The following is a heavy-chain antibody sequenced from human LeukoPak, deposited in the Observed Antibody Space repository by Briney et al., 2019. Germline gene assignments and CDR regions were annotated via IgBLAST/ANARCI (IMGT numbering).Heavy chain of an antibody. CDR3: ARDLFRYSSGWYSSPDAFGI. CDR2: INHSGST. J-gene: IGHJ3*02. D-gene: IGHD6-19*01. CDR1: GGFFSGYY. V-gene: IGHV4-34*01. Sequence: SETLSLTCAVYGGFFSGYYWSWIRQPPGKGLEWIGEINHSGSTNYNPSLKSRVTISVDTSKNQFSLKLSSVTAADTAVYYCARDLFRYSSGWYSSPDAFGIWGQGTMVTVSS.